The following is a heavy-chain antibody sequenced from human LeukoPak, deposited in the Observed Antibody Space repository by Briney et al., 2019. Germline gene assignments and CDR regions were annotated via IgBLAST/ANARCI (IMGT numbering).Heavy chain of an antibody. Sequence: SETLSLTCSVSGGLISLSYYYWGWIRQTPGKGLEWIGSIYYSGTTSYRSSLKSRVTISIDTSKNQFSLKLSSVTAADTAVYYCARGRLKYYDILTGYPSLDAFDIWGQGTMVTVSS. CDR3: ARGRLKYYDILTGYPSLDAFDI. D-gene: IGHD3-9*01. V-gene: IGHV4-39*07. J-gene: IGHJ3*02. CDR2: IYYSGTT. CDR1: GGLISLSYYY.